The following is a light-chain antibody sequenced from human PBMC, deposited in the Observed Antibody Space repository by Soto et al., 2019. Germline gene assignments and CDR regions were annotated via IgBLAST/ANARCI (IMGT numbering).Light chain of an antibody. CDR3: HSNDNANQI. CDR2: ENN. V-gene: IGLV6-57*04. CDR1: SGSIASNY. J-gene: IGLJ2*01. Sequence: NFMLTQPHSVSESPGETVTISCSRTSGSIASNYVQWYQQRPGSAPTTVIFENNQRPSGVPDRFSGAIDRSSNSASLTISGLMTEDEADYYCHSNDNANQIFGGGTKLTVL.